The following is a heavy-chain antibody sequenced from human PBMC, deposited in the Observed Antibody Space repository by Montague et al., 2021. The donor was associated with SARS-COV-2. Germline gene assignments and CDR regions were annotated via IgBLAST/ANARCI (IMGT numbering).Heavy chain of an antibody. V-gene: IGHV4-38-2*02. D-gene: IGHD3-3*01. CDR2: INHSGSS. Sequence: SETLSLTCTVSGYSINSGYHWGWIRQPPGKGLEWIGEINHSGSSNYNPSLKNRVSISVDKSKNQISLKLTSVTAADTATYYCAREQVTIFAVLIMLPAAGAIDVWGQGTTVTVSS. CDR1: GYSINSGYH. J-gene: IGHJ3*01. CDR3: AREQVTIFAVLIMLPAAGAIDV.